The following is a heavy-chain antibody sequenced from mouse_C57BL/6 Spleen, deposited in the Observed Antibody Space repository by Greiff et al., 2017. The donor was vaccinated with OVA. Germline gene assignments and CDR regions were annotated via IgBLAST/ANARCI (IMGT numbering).Heavy chain of an antibody. Sequence: DVKLVESEGGLVQPGSSMKLSCTASGFTFSDYYMAWVRQVPEKGLEWVANINYDGSSTYYLDSLKSRFIISRDNAKNILYLQMSSLKSEDTATYYCARRSSSSYAMDYWGQGTSVTVSS. CDR2: INYDGSST. J-gene: IGHJ4*01. CDR3: ARRSSSSYAMDY. D-gene: IGHD1-1*01. CDR1: GFTFSDYY. V-gene: IGHV5-16*01.